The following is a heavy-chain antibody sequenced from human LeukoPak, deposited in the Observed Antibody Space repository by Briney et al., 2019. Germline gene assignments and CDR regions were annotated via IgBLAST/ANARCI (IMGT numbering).Heavy chain of an antibody. J-gene: IGHJ4*02. CDR3: ARGYYYDSSGRLSY. V-gene: IGHV4-61*01. CDR2: IYYSGST. CDR1: GGSVSSGSYY. Sequence: SETLSLTCTVSGGSVSSGSYYWSWIRQPPGKGLEWIGYIYYSGSTNYNPSLKSRVTISVDTSKNQFCLKLSSVTAADTAVYYCARGYYYDSSGRLSYWGQGTLVTVSS. D-gene: IGHD3-22*01.